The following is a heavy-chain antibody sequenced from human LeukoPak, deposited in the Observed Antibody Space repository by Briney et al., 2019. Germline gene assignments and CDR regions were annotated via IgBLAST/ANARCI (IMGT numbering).Heavy chain of an antibody. J-gene: IGHJ4*02. CDR1: GGSISNSRYH. V-gene: IGHV4-39*01. CDR3: ASRDIVLVHFDY. Sequence: PSETLSLTCTVSGGSISNSRYHWGWIRQPPGTGLEWIGSIHYTGSTYYTPSLKSRVTISVDTSKNQFSLKLSSVTTADTAVYYCASRDIVLVHFDYWGQGTLVTVSS. D-gene: IGHD5-12*01. CDR2: IHYTGST.